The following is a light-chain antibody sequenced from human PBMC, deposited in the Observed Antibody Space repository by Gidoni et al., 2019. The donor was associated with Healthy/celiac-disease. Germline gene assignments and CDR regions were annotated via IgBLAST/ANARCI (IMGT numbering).Light chain of an antibody. J-gene: IGKJ1*01. CDR1: QSVSSY. V-gene: IGKV3-11*01. CDR3: QQRSNWPWT. CDR2: DAS. Sequence: EIVLTQSPATLSLSPGERATLSCRASQSVSSYLAWYQQKPGQAPRLLIYDASNRATGIPARFSGSGSGTDFTLTIGSLEPEDFAVYYCQQRSNWPWTFXQXTKVEIK.